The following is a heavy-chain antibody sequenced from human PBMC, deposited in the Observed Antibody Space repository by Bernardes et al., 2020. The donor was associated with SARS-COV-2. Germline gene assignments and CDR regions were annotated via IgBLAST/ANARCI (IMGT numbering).Heavy chain of an antibody. CDR1: GYSFTGHY. CDR3: ASVTTETDF. J-gene: IGHJ1*01. D-gene: IGHD4-17*01. V-gene: IGHV1-2*02. Sequence: ASVKASCKTSGYSFTGHYIHWVRQAPGQGLEWMGWISPKTGATIYARNLEGRVTLTRDTSTGTAYMELNSLRSDDTAVYYCASVTTETDFWGPGTLVTVSS. CDR2: ISPKTGAT.